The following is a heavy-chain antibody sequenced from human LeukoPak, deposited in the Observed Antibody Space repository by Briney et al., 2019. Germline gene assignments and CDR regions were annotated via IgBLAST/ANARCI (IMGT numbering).Heavy chain of an antibody. Sequence: GGSLRLSCAASGFTFTTYWMHWVRQAPGKGLEWVSYISSSGSTIYYADSVKGRFTISRGNAKNSLYLQMNSLRAEDTAVYYCARAHDFWSGRRTYYYGMDVWGQGTTVTVSS. V-gene: IGHV3-11*01. J-gene: IGHJ6*02. CDR3: ARAHDFWSGRRTYYYGMDV. D-gene: IGHD3-3*01. CDR1: GFTFTTYW. CDR2: ISSSGSTI.